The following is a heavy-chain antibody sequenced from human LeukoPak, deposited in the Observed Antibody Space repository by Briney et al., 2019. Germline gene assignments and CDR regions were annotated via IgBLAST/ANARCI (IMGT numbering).Heavy chain of an antibody. J-gene: IGHJ3*02. CDR1: GFTFDDFA. CDR2: ISWNSDTI. Sequence: GGSLRLSCATSGFTFDDFAMHWVRQAPGKGLELVSHISWNSDTITYADSVQGRFTISRDNAKNSLYLQISSLRDEDTAFYYCAKDIDSAGYGAFEIWGQGTAVTVSS. CDR3: AKDIDSAGYGAFEI. V-gene: IGHV3-9*01. D-gene: IGHD3-22*01.